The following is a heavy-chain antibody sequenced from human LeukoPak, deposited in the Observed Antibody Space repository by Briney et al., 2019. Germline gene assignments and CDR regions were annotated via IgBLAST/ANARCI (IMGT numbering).Heavy chain of an antibody. CDR1: GGSISSYY. CDR3: ARVARYCSSTSCYVSRFDP. D-gene: IGHD2-2*01. Sequence: SETLSLTCTVSGGSISSYYWSWIRQPPGKGLEWIGNIYYSGSTNYNPSLKSRVTISVDTSKNQFSLKLSSVTAADTAVYYCARVARYCSSTSCYVSRFDPWGQGTLVTVSS. J-gene: IGHJ5*02. V-gene: IGHV4-59*01. CDR2: IYYSGST.